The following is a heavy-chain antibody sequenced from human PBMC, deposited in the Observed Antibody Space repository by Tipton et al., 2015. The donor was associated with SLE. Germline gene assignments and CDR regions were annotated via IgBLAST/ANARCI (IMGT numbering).Heavy chain of an antibody. Sequence: AVSGFTVSSNYMSWVRQAPGKGLEWVSVIYSGGSTYYADSVKGRFTISRDNSKNTLYLQMNSLRAEDTAVYYCARRGTVTGRKAFDIWGQGTMVTVSS. CDR2: IYSGGST. CDR1: GFTVSSNY. J-gene: IGHJ3*02. D-gene: IGHD4-17*01. V-gene: IGHV3-66*02. CDR3: ARRGTVTGRKAFDI.